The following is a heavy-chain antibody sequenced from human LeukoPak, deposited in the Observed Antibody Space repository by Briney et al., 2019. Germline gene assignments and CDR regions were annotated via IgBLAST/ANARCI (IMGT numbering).Heavy chain of an antibody. V-gene: IGHV4-39*07. J-gene: IGHJ4*02. Sequence: SETLSLTCTVSGGSISSSSYYWGWIRQPPGKGLEWTGSIYYSGSTYYNPSLKSRVTISVDTSKNQFSLKLSSVTAADTAVYYCARDAVYGGNYFWGQGTLVTVSS. CDR3: ARDAVYGGNYF. CDR1: GGSISSSSYY. D-gene: IGHD4-23*01. CDR2: IYYSGST.